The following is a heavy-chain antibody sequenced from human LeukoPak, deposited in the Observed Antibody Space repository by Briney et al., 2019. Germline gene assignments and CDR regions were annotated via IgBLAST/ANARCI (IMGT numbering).Heavy chain of an antibody. CDR2: INHSGST. V-gene: IGHV4-34*01. CDR1: GGPFSGYY. Sequence: SETLSLTCAVYGGPFSGYYWSWIRQPPGKGLEWIGEINHSGSTNYNPSLKSRVTISVDPSKNQFSLKLISVTAADTAVYYCARQLRGYSYGPATKRSYYYYGMDVWGQGTTVTVSS. D-gene: IGHD5-18*01. J-gene: IGHJ6*02. CDR3: ARQLRGYSYGPATKRSYYYYGMDV.